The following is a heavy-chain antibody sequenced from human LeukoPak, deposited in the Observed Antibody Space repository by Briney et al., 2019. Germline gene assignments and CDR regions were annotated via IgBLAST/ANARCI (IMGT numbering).Heavy chain of an antibody. CDR1: GFTFYNYA. CDR2: ISGSGGST. J-gene: IGHJ5*02. V-gene: IGHV3-23*01. CDR3: ARDLSDNWFDP. Sequence: GGSLRLSCAASGFTFYNYAMSWVRQAPGKGLEWVSTISGSGGSTYYADSVKGRFTISRDNAKNSLYLQMNSLRAEDTAVYYCARDLSDNWFDPWGQGTLVTVSS.